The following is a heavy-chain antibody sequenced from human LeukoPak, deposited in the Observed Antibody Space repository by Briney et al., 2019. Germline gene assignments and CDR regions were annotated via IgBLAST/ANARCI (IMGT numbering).Heavy chain of an antibody. J-gene: IGHJ6*03. V-gene: IGHV1-69*06. CDR1: GGTFSSYA. CDR3: ARDGDFPARYYYYYMDV. CDR2: IIPIFGTA. D-gene: IGHD2-21*01. Sequence: SVKASCKASGGTFSSYAISWVRQAPGQGLEWMGGIIPIFGTANYAQKFQGRVTITADKSTSTAYMELSSLRSEDTAVYYCARDGDFPARYYYYYMDVWGKGTTVTVSS.